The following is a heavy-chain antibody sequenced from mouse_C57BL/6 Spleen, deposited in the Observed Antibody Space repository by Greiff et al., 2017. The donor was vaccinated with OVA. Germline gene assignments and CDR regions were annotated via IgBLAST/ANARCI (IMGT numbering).Heavy chain of an antibody. CDR2: IYPSESET. Sequence: QVQLQQPGAELVRPGSSVKLSCKASGYTFTSYWMDWVKQRPGQGLEWIGNIYPSESETHYNQKFKDKATLTVDKSSSTAYMQLSSLTSEDSAVYYCARENDGYYAMDYWGQGTSVTVSS. D-gene: IGHD2-3*01. CDR1: GYTFTSYW. J-gene: IGHJ4*01. CDR3: ARENDGYYAMDY. V-gene: IGHV1-61*01.